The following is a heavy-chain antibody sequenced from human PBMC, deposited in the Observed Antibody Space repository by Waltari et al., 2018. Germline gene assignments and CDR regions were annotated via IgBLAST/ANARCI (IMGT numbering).Heavy chain of an antibody. V-gene: IGHV3-23*01. CDR1: GITFTHYA. J-gene: IGHJ4*02. CDR2: ISVSDGT. CDR3: ATPFYNWDDPLHS. Sequence: EVQLLESGGDLVQPGGSLRLSCAASGITFTHYAINWVRLAPGTGLGGVSAISVSDGTYYADSVKGRFTISRDTSKNTVYLQMNGLRAEDTAVYYCATPFYNWDDPLHSWGQGTLVTVSS. D-gene: IGHD1-20*01.